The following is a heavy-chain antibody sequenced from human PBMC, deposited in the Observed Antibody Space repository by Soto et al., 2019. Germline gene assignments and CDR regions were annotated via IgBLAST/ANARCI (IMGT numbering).Heavy chain of an antibody. V-gene: IGHV3-33*01. CDR3: ARISGSGHLGWFDP. Sequence: QVQLVQSGGGVVQSGRSLRLSCISSGFTFNTYGMFWARQAPGTGLEWVAGIWYDGSDRYYVDSVKGRFTVSRDNSKNTVYLEMNNLRAEDTAVYYCARISGSGHLGWFDPWGQGPLVTVSS. CDR2: IWYDGSDR. CDR1: GFTFNTYG. D-gene: IGHD3-10*01. J-gene: IGHJ5*02.